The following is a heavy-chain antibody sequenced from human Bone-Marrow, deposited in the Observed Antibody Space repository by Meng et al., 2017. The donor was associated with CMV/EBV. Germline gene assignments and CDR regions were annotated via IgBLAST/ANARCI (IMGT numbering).Heavy chain of an antibody. CDR1: GYTFTSYY. V-gene: IGHV1-46*01. CDR2: INPSGGST. J-gene: IGHJ6*02. D-gene: IGHD3-3*01. CDR3: ARDARAGYDFWSGYRPYCYYYGRDA. Sequence: ASVKVSCKASGYTFTSYYMHWVRQAPGQGLEWMGIINPSGGSTSYAQKFQGRVTMTRDTSTSTVYMELCSLRSEDTAVYYCARDARAGYDFWSGYRPYCYYYGRDAWGQGNRVNV.